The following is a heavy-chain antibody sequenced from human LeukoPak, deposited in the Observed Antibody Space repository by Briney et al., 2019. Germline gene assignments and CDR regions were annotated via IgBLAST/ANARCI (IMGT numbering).Heavy chain of an antibody. Sequence: ASVNVSYQASGYTFTNYALHWVRQAPGQRLEWMGWINAGNGNTKYSQKFQGTVTITRDTSGSAAYMELSSLRSEDTAGYYCARESIWSAQDYWGEGTLVTVSS. V-gene: IGHV1-3*01. CDR1: GYTFTNYA. CDR2: INAGNGNT. CDR3: ARESIWSAQDY. J-gene: IGHJ4*02. D-gene: IGHD6-13*01.